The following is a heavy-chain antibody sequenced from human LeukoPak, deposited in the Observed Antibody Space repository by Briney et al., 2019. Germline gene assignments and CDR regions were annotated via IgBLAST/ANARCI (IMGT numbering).Heavy chain of an antibody. CDR3: ARQMTTVTGRDAFDI. CDR1: GYSFTSYW. Sequence: GESLKISCQGSGYSFTSYWIGWVRQLPGKGLEWMGLIYPGDSDTRYSPSFQGQVTISADKSISTAYLQWSSLKASDTAMYYCARQMTTVTGRDAFDIWGQGTMVSVSS. CDR2: IYPGDSDT. V-gene: IGHV5-51*01. J-gene: IGHJ3*02. D-gene: IGHD4-17*01.